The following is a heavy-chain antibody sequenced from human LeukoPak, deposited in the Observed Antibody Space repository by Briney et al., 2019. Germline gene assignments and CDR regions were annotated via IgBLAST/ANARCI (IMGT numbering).Heavy chain of an antibody. D-gene: IGHD6-19*01. J-gene: IGHJ5*02. CDR3: ARTWQWLSWFDP. Sequence: SETLSLTCAVYGGSFSGYYWSWIRRPPGKGLEWIGEINHSGSTNYNPSLKSRVTISVDTSKNQFSLKLSSVTAADTAVYYCARTWQWLSWFDPWGQGTLVTVSS. CDR2: INHSGST. CDR1: GGSFSGYY. V-gene: IGHV4-34*01.